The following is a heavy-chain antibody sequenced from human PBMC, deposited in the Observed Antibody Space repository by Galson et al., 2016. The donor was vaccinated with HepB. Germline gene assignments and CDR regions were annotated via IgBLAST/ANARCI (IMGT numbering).Heavy chain of an antibody. J-gene: IGHJ4*02. Sequence: SLRLSCAAYEFTASSNYLNWIRQAPGKGLEWVSAIYSGGSTHYADSVKGRFTISRDNSKNTVYLEMKSLRAEDTAVYYCARALSGWYGFDYWGQGTLVIVSS. CDR3: ARALSGWYGFDY. V-gene: IGHV3-53*01. CDR1: EFTASSNY. CDR2: IYSGGST. D-gene: IGHD6-19*01.